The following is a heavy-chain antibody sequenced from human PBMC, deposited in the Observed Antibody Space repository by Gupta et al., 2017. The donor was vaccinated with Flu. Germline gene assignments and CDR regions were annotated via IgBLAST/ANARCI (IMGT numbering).Heavy chain of an antibody. CDR3: ARRIVVVPAAMGSRGWFDP. V-gene: IGHV4-39*01. CDR1: GGSISSSSYY. CDR2: IYYSGST. J-gene: IGHJ5*02. D-gene: IGHD2-2*01. Sequence: QLQLQESGPGLVKPSETLSLTCTVSGGSISSSSYYWGWIRQPPGKGLEWIGSIYYSGSTYYNPSLKSRVTISVDTSKNQFSLKLSSVTAADTAVYYCARRIVVVPAAMGSRGWFDPWGQGTLVTVSS.